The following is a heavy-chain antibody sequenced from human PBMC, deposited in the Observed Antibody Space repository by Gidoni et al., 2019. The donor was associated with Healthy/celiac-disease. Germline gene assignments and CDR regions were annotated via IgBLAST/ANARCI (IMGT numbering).Heavy chain of an antibody. CDR2: ISAYNGNT. Sequence: QVQLVQSGAAVQKPGASVQLSWKASGYTFTSYGISWGRQDPGQGLEWMGWISAYNGNTNYAQKLQGRVTMTTDTSTSTAYMELRSLRSDDTAVYYGATALGGEWELLLKLDYWGQGTLVTVSS. CDR3: ATALGGEWELLLKLDY. D-gene: IGHD1-26*01. V-gene: IGHV1-18*01. J-gene: IGHJ4*02. CDR1: GYTFTSYG.